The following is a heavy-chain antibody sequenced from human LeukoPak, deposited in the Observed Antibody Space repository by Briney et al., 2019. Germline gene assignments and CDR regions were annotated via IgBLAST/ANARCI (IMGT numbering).Heavy chain of an antibody. D-gene: IGHD6-19*01. V-gene: IGHV4-61*09. J-gene: IGHJ4*02. Sequence: KSSQTLSLTCTVSGGSISSGSYYWNWIRQPAGKRLEWLGHVFTRGTTNYNASLEGRLTISLDTARNQFSLYLSSVTAADTAMYFCARSSLAVYFDYWGQGTLVTVSS. CDR3: ARSSLAVYFDY. CDR2: VFTRGTT. CDR1: GGSISSGSYY.